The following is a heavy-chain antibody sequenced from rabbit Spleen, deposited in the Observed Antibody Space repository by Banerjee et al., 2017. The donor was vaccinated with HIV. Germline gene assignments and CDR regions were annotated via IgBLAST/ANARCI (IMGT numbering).Heavy chain of an antibody. J-gene: IGHJ6*01. V-gene: IGHV1S45*01. CDR2: INVATGKP. CDR1: GFSFGDRDV. Sequence: QEQLVESGGGLVQPEGSLTLTCTASGFSFGDRDVMCWVRQALGKGLEWIACINVATGKPVYATWAKGRFTISRTSSTTVTLRMTSLTAADTATYFCARDTSSSFSSYGMDLWGPGTLVTVS. CDR3: ARDTSSSFSSYGMDL. D-gene: IGHD1-1*01.